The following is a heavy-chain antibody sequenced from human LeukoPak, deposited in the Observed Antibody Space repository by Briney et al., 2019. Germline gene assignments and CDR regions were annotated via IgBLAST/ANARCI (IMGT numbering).Heavy chain of an antibody. J-gene: IGHJ3*02. CDR2: INPNSGGT. V-gene: IGHV1-2*02. CDR3: ARSRGGFGGVIYDAFDI. CDR1: GYTFTGYY. D-gene: IGHD3-16*02. Sequence: VASVKVSCKASGYTFTGYYMHWVRQAPGQGLEWMGWINPNSGGTNYAQKFQGRVTMTRDTSISTAYMELSRLRSDDTAVYYCARSRGGFGGVIYDAFDIWGQGTMVTVSS.